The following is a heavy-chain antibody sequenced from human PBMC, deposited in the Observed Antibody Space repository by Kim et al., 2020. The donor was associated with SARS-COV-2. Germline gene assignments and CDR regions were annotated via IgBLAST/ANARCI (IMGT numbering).Heavy chain of an antibody. V-gene: IGHV3-23*01. CDR2: ISGSGGST. CDR1: GFTFSSYA. Sequence: GGSLRLSCAASGFTFSSYAMSWVRQAPGKGLEWVSAISGSGGSTYYADSVKGRFTISRDNSKNTLYLQMNSLRAEDMAVYYCANGQGGLGELLEGRASWVMSFWSVGNVSKGEYWGQGTLVTVSS. D-gene: IGHD3-10*01. CDR3: ANGQGGLGELLEGRASWVMSFWSVGNVSKGEY. J-gene: IGHJ4*02.